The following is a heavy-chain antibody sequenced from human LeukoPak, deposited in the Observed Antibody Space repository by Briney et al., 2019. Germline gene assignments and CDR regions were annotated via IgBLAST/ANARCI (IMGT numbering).Heavy chain of an antibody. V-gene: IGHV4-59*12. Sequence: SETLSLTCTVSGGSISSYYWSWIRQPPGKGLEWIGYIYYSGSTNYNPSLKSRVTISVDTSKNQFSLKLSSVTAADTAVYYCARESQEKYYFDYWGQETLVTVSS. CDR1: GGSISSYY. CDR3: ARESQEKYYFDY. J-gene: IGHJ4*02. CDR2: IYYSGST. D-gene: IGHD5-24*01.